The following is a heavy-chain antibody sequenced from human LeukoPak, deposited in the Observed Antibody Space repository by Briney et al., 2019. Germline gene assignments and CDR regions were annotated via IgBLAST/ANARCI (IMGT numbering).Heavy chain of an antibody. CDR3: AREGTDYGDRTNCFDY. CDR1: GYTFTSYY. CDR2: INLSGGST. Sequence: ASVKVSCKASGYTFTSYYMHWVRQAPGQGLEWMGIINLSGGSTSYAQKFQGRVTMTRDMSTSTVYMELSSLRSEDTAVYYCAREGTDYGDRTNCFDYWGQGTLVTVSS. J-gene: IGHJ4*02. D-gene: IGHD4-17*01. V-gene: IGHV1-46*01.